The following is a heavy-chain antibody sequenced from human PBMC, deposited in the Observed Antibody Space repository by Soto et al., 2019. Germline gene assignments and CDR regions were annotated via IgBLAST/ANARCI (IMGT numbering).Heavy chain of an antibody. V-gene: IGHV1-58*01. Sequence: VKVSCKASGFTFTSSAVQWVRQARGQRLEWIGWIVVGSGNTNYAQKFQERVTITRDMSTSTAYMELSSLRSEDTAVYYCAATHYYDSSGYYADYWGQGTLVTSPQ. CDR1: GFTFTSSA. CDR3: AATHYYDSSGYYADY. CDR2: IVVGSGNT. J-gene: IGHJ4*02. D-gene: IGHD3-22*01.